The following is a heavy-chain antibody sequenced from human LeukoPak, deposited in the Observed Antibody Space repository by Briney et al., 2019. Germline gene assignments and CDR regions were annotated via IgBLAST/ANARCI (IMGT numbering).Heavy chain of an antibody. CDR2: IDWDDDK. J-gene: IGHJ4*02. CDR3: ARTPYCGGDCYVDY. CDR1: GFSLSTSGMR. D-gene: IGHD2-21*02. V-gene: IGHV2-70*04. Sequence: SGPTLVNPTQTLTLACTFSGFSLSTSGMRVSWIRQPPGKALEWLARIDWDDDKFYSTSLKTRLTISKDTSKNQAVLTMTNMDPVDTATYYCARTPYCGGDCYVDYWGQGTLVTVSS.